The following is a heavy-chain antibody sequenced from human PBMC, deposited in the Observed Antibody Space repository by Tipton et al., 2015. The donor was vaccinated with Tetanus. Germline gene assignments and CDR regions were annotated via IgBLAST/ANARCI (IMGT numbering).Heavy chain of an antibody. D-gene: IGHD3-3*02. Sequence: SLRLSCAASGFTFSSYNMNWVRQAPGKGLEWVSHISGTGTTVDYADSVKGRFTISRDNAKNSLYLQMNSLRDEDTAIYYCAREGRAIFVVAQPFGPWGQGTLVTVSS. J-gene: IGHJ5*02. CDR2: ISGTGTTV. V-gene: IGHV3-48*02. CDR1: GFTFSSYN. CDR3: AREGRAIFVVAQPFGP.